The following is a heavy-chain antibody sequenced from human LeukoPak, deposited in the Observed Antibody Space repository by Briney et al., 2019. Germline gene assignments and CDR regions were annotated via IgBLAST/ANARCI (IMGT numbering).Heavy chain of an antibody. CDR1: GFTFSSYA. J-gene: IGHJ3*02. Sequence: PGGSLRLSCAASGFTFSSYAMHWVRQAPGKGLEWVAVISYDGSNKYYADSVKGRFTISRDNSKNTLYLQMNSLGAEDTAVYYCARESVPGAFDIWGQGTMVTVSS. CDR2: ISYDGSNK. CDR3: ARESVPGAFDI. V-gene: IGHV3-30-3*01.